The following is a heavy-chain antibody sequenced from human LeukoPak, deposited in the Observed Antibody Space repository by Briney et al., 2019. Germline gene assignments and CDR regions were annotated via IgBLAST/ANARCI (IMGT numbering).Heavy chain of an antibody. D-gene: IGHD4-17*01. Sequence: PGGSLRLSCAASGFTFSSYSMNWVRQAPGKGLEWVSYISSSSSTIYYADSVKGRFTISRDNAKNSLYLQMNSLRDEDTAVYYCARDPTDYGDYGISNDAFDIWGQRTMVTVSS. CDR1: GFTFSSYS. CDR3: ARDPTDYGDYGISNDAFDI. CDR2: ISSSSSTI. V-gene: IGHV3-48*02. J-gene: IGHJ3*02.